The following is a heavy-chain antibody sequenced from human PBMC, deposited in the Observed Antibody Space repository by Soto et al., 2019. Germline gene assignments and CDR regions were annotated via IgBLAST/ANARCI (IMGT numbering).Heavy chain of an antibody. J-gene: IGHJ4*02. V-gene: IGHV4-59*01. CDR2: IYYSGST. CDR3: ARWYGGSLDY. Sequence: SETLSLTCTVSGGSISSYYWSWIRRPPGKGLEWIGYIYYSGSTNYNPSLKSRVTISVDTSKNQFSLKLSSVTAADTAVYYCARWYGGSLDYWGQGTLVTVSS. D-gene: IGHD4-17*01. CDR1: GGSISSYY.